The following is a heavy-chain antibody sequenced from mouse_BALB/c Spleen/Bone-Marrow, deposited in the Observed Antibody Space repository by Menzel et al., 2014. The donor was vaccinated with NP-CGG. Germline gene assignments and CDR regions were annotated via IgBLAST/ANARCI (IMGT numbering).Heavy chain of an antibody. CDR3: ARGGDYGFMDY. Sequence: VQLQQSGAELVRPGTSVKVSCKASGYAFTNYLIEWVKQRPGQGLEWIGVINPGSGGTNYNEKFKGKATLTADKSSSTAYMQLSSLTSEGSAVYFCARGGDYGFMDYWGQGTSVTVSS. CDR2: INPGSGGT. V-gene: IGHV1-54*01. D-gene: IGHD1-2*01. J-gene: IGHJ4*01. CDR1: GYAFTNYL.